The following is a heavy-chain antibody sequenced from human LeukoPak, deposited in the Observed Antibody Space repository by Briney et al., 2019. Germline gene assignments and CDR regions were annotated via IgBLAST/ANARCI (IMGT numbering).Heavy chain of an antibody. V-gene: IGHV3-30-3*01. Sequence: PGRSLRLSCAASGFTFSSYAMHWVRQAPGKGLEWVAVISYDGSNKYYADSVKGRFTISRDNSKNTLYLQMNSLRAEDTAVYYCARDFIAVAGTDAFDIWGQGTMVTVSS. D-gene: IGHD6-19*01. CDR3: ARDFIAVAGTDAFDI. CDR2: ISYDGSNK. J-gene: IGHJ3*02. CDR1: GFTFSSYA.